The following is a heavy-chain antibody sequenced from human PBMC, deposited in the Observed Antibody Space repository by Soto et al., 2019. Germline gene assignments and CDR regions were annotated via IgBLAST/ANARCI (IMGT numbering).Heavy chain of an antibody. CDR2: IGLSGGYI. D-gene: IGHD6-6*01. CDR1: GFAFTDYN. V-gene: IGHV3-21*01. J-gene: IGHJ6*02. CDR3: ARMSVVGRRDYYYGMDV. Sequence: GGSLRLSCTDSGFAFTDYNINWVRQAPGKGLEWVSSIGLSGGYIYYADSVKGRFTISRDSAKNSVYLQMNSLRAEDTALYYCARMSVVGRRDYYYGMDVWGQGTTVTVSS.